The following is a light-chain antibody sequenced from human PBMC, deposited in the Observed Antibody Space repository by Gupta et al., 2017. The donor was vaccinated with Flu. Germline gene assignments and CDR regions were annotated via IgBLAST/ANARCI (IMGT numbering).Light chain of an antibody. CDR3: CSYTSSSTHVV. Sequence: SALTQPAPVSGSPLPSITISCTGTSSDVGGYNYVSWYQQHPGQTPKLMIYEVSNRPSGVANRFSGAKCGGTAALTITGLHAEEDADYYCCSYTSSSTHVVFGGGTKLTVL. CDR1: SSDVGGYNY. CDR2: EVS. V-gene: IGLV2-14*01. J-gene: IGLJ2*01.